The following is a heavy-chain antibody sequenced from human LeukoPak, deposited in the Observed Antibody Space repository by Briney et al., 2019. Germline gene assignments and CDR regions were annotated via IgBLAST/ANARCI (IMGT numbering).Heavy chain of an antibody. CDR2: IWYGGSNK. Sequence: GGSLRLSCAASGFTFSSYGMHWVRQAPGKGLEWVAVIWYGGSNKYYADSVKGRFTISRDNSKNTLYLQMNSLRAEDTAVYYCARDQVTMVRGVINYGMDVWGQGTTVTVSS. CDR3: ARDQVTMVRGVINYGMDV. D-gene: IGHD3-10*01. CDR1: GFTFSSYG. J-gene: IGHJ6*02. V-gene: IGHV3-33*01.